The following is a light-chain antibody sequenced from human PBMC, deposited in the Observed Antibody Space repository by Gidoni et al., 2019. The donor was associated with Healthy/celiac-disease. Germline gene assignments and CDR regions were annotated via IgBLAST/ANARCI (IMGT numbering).Light chain of an antibody. CDR2: GAS. CDR1: QSVSSN. CDR3: QQYNNWTPWT. Sequence: EILITQSPATLSVSPGERATLSCRASQSVSSNLAWYQQKHGQAPRLLIYGASTRATGIPARFSGSGSGTEFTITISSLQSEDFAVYYCQQYNNWTPWTFGQGTKVEIK. V-gene: IGKV3-15*01. J-gene: IGKJ1*01.